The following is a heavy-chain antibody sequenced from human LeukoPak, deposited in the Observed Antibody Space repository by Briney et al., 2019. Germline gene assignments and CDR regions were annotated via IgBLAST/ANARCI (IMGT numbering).Heavy chain of an antibody. V-gene: IGHV3-30*18. J-gene: IGHJ4*02. CDR1: GFTFSIYG. D-gene: IGHD6-19*01. Sequence: GRSLRLSCAASGFTFSIYGMHWARQAPGKGLEWVALISYDGINKYYADSVKGRFTISRDNSKNTLYLQMNSLRAEDTAVYYCAKAAEYSRGWFPFDYWGQGTLVTVSS. CDR2: ISYDGINK. CDR3: AKAAEYSRGWFPFDY.